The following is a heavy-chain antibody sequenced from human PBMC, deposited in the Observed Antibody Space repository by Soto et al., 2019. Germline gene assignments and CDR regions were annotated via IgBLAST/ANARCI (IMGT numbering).Heavy chain of an antibody. CDR3: ARQDYSTTWYLNY. CDR1: GFTFSAYA. CDR2: ISGSAGAT. Sequence: GGSLRLSCAASGFTFSAYAMTWIRQAPGKGLEWVSVISGSAGATYYADSVKGRFTISRDNSKNTLYLQMNSLRAEDTAVYYCARQDYSTTWYLNYWGQGTLVTVSS. J-gene: IGHJ4*02. D-gene: IGHD6-13*01. V-gene: IGHV3-23*01.